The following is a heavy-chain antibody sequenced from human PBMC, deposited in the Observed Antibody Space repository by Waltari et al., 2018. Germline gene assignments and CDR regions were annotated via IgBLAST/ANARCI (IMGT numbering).Heavy chain of an antibody. D-gene: IGHD3-22*01. CDR2: IYYSGST. CDR3: ARTRTTSSYLQYYYYMDV. CDR1: GGSISSSSYH. Sequence: QLQLQESGPRLVKPSETLSLTCSVSGGSISSSSYHWGWIRQSPGKGLEWIGSIYYSGSTYYNPSLKSRGTISVDTFKKQISLRLTSVTAADTAVYYCARTRTTSSYLQYYYYMDVWGRGTTVTISS. J-gene: IGHJ6*03. V-gene: IGHV4-39*07.